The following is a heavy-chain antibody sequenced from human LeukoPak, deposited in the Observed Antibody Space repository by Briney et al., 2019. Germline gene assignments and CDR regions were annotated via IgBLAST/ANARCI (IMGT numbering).Heavy chain of an antibody. D-gene: IGHD2-2*01. CDR3: ASSSIRYCSSTSCALPFDY. CDR2: IYSGGST. V-gene: IGHV3-53*01. Sequence: GGSLRLSCAASGFTVSSNYMSWVRQAPGKGLEWVSVIYSGGSTYYADSVKGRFTISRDNPKNTLYLQMNSLRAEDTAVYYCASSSIRYCSSTSCALPFDYWGQGTLVTVSS. CDR1: GFTVSSNY. J-gene: IGHJ4*02.